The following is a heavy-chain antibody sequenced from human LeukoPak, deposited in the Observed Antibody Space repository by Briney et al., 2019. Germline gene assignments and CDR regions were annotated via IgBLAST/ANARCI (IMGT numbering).Heavy chain of an antibody. D-gene: IGHD3-22*01. J-gene: IGHJ3*02. Sequence: SETLSLTCTVSGGSISSGTYYWSWIRQPAGKGLEWIGRIYTSGSTNYNPSLKSRVTISVDTSKNQFSLKLSSVTAADTAVYFCARGPYSYDSSGAFDIWGQGTMVTVSS. CDR3: ARGPYSYDSSGAFDI. CDR2: IYTSGST. CDR1: GGSISSGTYY. V-gene: IGHV4-61*02.